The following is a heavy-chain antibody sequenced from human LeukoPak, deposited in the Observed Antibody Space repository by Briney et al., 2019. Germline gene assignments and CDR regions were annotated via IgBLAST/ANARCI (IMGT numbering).Heavy chain of an antibody. CDR1: GFTFSSYE. D-gene: IGHD5-18*01. CDR3: ARDSIRSPDMDPFDY. J-gene: IGHJ4*02. V-gene: IGHV3-48*03. Sequence: PGGSLRLSCAASGFTFSSYEMNWVPQAPGKGLEWVSYISSSGSTIYYADSVKGRFTISRDNAKNSLYLQMNSLRAEDTAVYYCARDSIRSPDMDPFDYWGQGTLVTVSS. CDR2: ISSSGSTI.